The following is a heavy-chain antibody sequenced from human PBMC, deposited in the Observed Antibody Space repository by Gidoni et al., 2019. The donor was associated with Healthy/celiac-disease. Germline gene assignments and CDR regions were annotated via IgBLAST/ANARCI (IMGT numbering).Heavy chain of an antibody. Sequence: VVQPGRSLRLSCAASGFTFSRYGMHWVRQAPGKGLEWVAVIWYDGSNKYYADSVKGRFTISRDNSKNTLYLQMNSLRAEDTAVYYCARDGRAAAGWDGWFDPWGQGTLVTVSS. J-gene: IGHJ5*02. CDR3: ARDGRAAAGWDGWFDP. D-gene: IGHD6-13*01. V-gene: IGHV3-33*01. CDR2: IWYDGSNK. CDR1: GFTFSRYG.